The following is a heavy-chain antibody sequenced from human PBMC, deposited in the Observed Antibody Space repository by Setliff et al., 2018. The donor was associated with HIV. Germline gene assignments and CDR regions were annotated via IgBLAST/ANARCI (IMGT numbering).Heavy chain of an antibody. D-gene: IGHD1-26*01. CDR2: INTATGDT. CDR3: ARQRNSGTFYYSYYYMDV. Sequence: ASVKVSCKTSGYTFTNYAMHWVRQAPGQSLGWMGWINTATGDTKYSERFRDRITIFRDTSANTAYVDLGSLRSEDTAVYYCARQRNSGTFYYSYYYMDVWGKGTTVTVS. CDR1: GYTFTNYA. J-gene: IGHJ6*03. V-gene: IGHV1-3*04.